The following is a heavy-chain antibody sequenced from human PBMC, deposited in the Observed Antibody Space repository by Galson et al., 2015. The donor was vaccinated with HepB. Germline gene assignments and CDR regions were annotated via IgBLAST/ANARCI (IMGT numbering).Heavy chain of an antibody. CDR3: ARLEAAGFYYDSSGYYLDY. CDR2: IYPGDSDT. V-gene: IGHV5-51*01. J-gene: IGHJ4*02. Sequence: QSGAEVTKPGESLKISCKGSGYSFTSYWIGWVRQMPGKGLEWMGIIYPGDSDTRYSPSFQGQVTISADKSISTAYLQWSSLKASDTAMYYCARLEAAGFYYDSSGYYLDYWGQGTLVTVSS. CDR1: GYSFTSYW. D-gene: IGHD3-22*01.